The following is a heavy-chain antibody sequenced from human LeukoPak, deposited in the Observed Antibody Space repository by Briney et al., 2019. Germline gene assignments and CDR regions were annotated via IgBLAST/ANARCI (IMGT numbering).Heavy chain of an antibody. D-gene: IGHD6-13*01. CDR2: IKQDGCEK. CDR3: TRDEAAATN. Sequence: PGGSLRLSCAGSGFTFSNYWMSWVRQAPGKGPEWVANIKQDGCEKHYVDSVKGRFTTSRDNAKSSLYLQMNSLRAEDTALYYCTRDEAAATNWGQGTLVTVSS. CDR1: GFTFSNYW. J-gene: IGHJ4*02. V-gene: IGHV3-7*01.